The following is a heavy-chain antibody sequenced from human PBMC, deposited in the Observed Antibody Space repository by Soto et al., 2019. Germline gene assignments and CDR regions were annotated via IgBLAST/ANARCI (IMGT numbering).Heavy chain of an antibody. CDR2: IYYSGST. D-gene: IGHD2-15*01. CDR1: GGSVSSGSYY. V-gene: IGHV4-61*01. CDR3: ARVSLGWYDY. J-gene: IGHJ4*02. Sequence: PSETLSLTCTVSGGSVSSGSYYWSWIRQPPGKGLEWIGCIYYSGSTNYNPSLKSRVTIAVDTSKNQFSLKLSSVTAADTAVYYCARVSLGWYDYWGQGTMVTVSS.